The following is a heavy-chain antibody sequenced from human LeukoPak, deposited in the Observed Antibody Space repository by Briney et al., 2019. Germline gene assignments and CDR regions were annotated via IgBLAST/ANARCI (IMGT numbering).Heavy chain of an antibody. J-gene: IGHJ4*02. CDR2: ISGSGDKT. Sequence: HPGRSLRLSCAASGFNFGIYAMSWVRQAPGKGLEWVSTISGSGDKTYYADSVKGRFTISRDNSKNTLYLQMNSLRAEDTAVFYCAKNSASGTYYNFLDYWGQGT. CDR1: GFNFGIYA. CDR3: AKNSASGTYYNFLDY. D-gene: IGHD3-10*01. V-gene: IGHV3-23*01.